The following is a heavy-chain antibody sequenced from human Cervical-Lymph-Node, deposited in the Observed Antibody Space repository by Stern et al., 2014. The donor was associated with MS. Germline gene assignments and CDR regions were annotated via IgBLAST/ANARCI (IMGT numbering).Heavy chain of an antibody. V-gene: IGHV4-4*02. D-gene: IGHD2-8*01. Sequence: QVQLQESGPRLVKPSGTLSLNCVVSGVSIKSTHRWTWVRQPPGKGLEWIGEIYHSGTTRYNPSLKSRVTISVDTSKSQISLNLDSVTAADTAVYFCARATGLMATSASYYYGMDVWGQGTTVIVSS. CDR2: IYHSGTT. CDR3: ARATGLMATSASYYYGMDV. CDR1: GVSIKSTHR. J-gene: IGHJ6*02.